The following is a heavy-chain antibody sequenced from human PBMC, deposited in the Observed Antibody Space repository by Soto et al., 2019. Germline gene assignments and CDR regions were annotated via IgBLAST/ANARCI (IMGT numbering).Heavy chain of an antibody. J-gene: IGHJ4*02. D-gene: IGHD2-15*01. CDR1: GYTFTGYY. CDR3: ARTEGYCSGGSCSFFDS. Sequence: ASVKVSCKASGYTFTGYYIHWVRQAPGQGLEWVGWINPNSGGTDYAQKFQGWVTMTRDTSISTAYMELSRLKFDDSAVYYCARTEGYCSGGSCSFFDSWGQGTQVTVSS. V-gene: IGHV1-2*04. CDR2: INPNSGGT.